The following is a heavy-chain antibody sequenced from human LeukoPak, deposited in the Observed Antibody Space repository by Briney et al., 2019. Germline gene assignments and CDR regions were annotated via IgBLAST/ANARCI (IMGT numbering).Heavy chain of an antibody. CDR3: APLRQYYYDSSGYYETFDY. CDR2: INHSGST. D-gene: IGHD3-22*01. Sequence: SETLSLTCAVYGGSFSGYYWSWIRQPPGKGLEWIGEINHSGSTNYNPSLKSRVTISVDTSKNQFSLKLSSVTAADTAVYYCAPLRQYYYDSSGYYETFDYWGQGTLVPVSS. CDR1: GGSFSGYY. J-gene: IGHJ4*02. V-gene: IGHV4-34*01.